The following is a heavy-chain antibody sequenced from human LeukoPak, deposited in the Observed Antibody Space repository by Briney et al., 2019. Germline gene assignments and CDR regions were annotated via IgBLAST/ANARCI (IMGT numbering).Heavy chain of an antibody. CDR3: ARGRANSAYFES. V-gene: IGHV3-48*03. CDR1: GFTFTTHE. Sequence: GGSLRLSCAASGFTFTTHEMNWVRQAPGKGLEWISYISSSGNTIYYADSAKGRFTFSRDNAKNSLFLQMNNLRDEDTAVYYCARGRANSAYFESWGQGTLVTVSS. D-gene: IGHD3-10*01. CDR2: ISSSGNTI. J-gene: IGHJ4*02.